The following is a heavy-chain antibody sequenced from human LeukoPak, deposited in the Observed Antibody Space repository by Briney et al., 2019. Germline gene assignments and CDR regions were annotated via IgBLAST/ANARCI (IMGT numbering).Heavy chain of an antibody. D-gene: IGHD1-26*01. CDR1: RYSFTSYY. Sequence: ASAEVSRKPSRYSFTSYYTHGVRQAPGQGLEWVGIINLSVGSTSSTQKFQGRVTLTRDMSPSTLSMELRRLRAADTDGYYCARDETLNSGSYLFNYWGQGTLVTVSS. V-gene: IGHV1-46*01. CDR3: ARDETLNSGSYLFNY. J-gene: IGHJ4*02. CDR2: INLSVGST.